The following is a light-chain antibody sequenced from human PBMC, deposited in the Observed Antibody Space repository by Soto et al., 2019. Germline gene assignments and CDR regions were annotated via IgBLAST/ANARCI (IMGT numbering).Light chain of an antibody. V-gene: IGKV3-15*01. CDR3: QQYNNWPWT. Sequence: EIVMTQSPATLSVSPGGRATLSCRASQSISDTLAWYQQKPGQAPRLLIYSASRRATGFPGRFSGSGSGTDFTLTISSLQSEDLAVYYCQQYNNWPWTFGQGTK. J-gene: IGKJ1*01. CDR1: QSISDT. CDR2: SAS.